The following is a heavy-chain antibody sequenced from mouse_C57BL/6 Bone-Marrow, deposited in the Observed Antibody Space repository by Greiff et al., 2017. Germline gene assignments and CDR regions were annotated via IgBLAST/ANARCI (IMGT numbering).Heavy chain of an antibody. CDR1: GYSITSGYY. V-gene: IGHV3-6*01. J-gene: IGHJ2*01. CDR2: ISYDGSN. CDR3: ARDLYYYGSSYPRGY. D-gene: IGHD1-1*01. Sequence: DVQLQESGPGLVKPSQSLSLTCSVTGYSITSGYYWNWIRQFPGNKLEWMGYISYDGSNNYNPSLKNRISITRDTSKNQFFLKLNSVTTEDTATYYCARDLYYYGSSYPRGYWGQGTTLTVSS.